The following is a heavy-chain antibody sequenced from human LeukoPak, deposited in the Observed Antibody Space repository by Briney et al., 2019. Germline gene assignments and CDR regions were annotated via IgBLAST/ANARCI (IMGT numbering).Heavy chain of an antibody. D-gene: IGHD3-10*01. J-gene: IGHJ4*02. CDR1: GGSISSYY. CDR3: ARRYYYNLGSFPFDF. CDR2: IYYSGST. Sequence: SETLSLTCTVSGGSISSYYWSWIRQPPGKGLEWIGYIYYSGSTNYNPSLKSRVTISVDTSKNQFSLKLSSVTAADTAVYYCARRYYYNLGSFPFDFWGQGTLVTVSS. V-gene: IGHV4-59*12.